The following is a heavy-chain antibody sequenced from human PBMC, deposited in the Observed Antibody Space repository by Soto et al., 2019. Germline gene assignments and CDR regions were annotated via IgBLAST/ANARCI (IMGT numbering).Heavy chain of an antibody. Sequence: QVQLVESGGGVVQPGRSLRLSCAASGFTFSSYGMHWVRQAPGKGLEWVAVISYDGSNKYYADSVKGRFTISRDNSKNTLYLQINSLRAEDTAVYYCAKGGEWLVHLFDYWGQGTLVTVSS. J-gene: IGHJ4*02. CDR1: GFTFSSYG. V-gene: IGHV3-30*18. D-gene: IGHD6-19*01. CDR2: ISYDGSNK. CDR3: AKGGEWLVHLFDY.